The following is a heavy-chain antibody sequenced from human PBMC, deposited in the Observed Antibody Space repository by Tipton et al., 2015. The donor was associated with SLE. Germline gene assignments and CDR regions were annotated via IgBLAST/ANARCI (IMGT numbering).Heavy chain of an antibody. D-gene: IGHD3-3*01. Sequence: QVQLVQSGAEVKKPGASVMVSCRASGYTFSSYGITWVRQAPGQGLEWMGWISAYNGNTNYAQKLQGRVTMTTDTSTSTAYMELRSLRSDDTAVYYCARDSPVLRFLEGSGYWGQGTLVTVSS. CDR3: ARDSPVLRFLEGSGY. CDR1: GYTFSSYG. CDR2: ISAYNGNT. J-gene: IGHJ4*02. V-gene: IGHV1-18*04.